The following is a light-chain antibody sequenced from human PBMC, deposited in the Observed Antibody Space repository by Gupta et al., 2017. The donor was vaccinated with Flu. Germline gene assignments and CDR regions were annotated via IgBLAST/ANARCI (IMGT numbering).Light chain of an antibody. J-gene: IGKJ4*01. CDR2: GAS. CDR3: EQFCNPPLT. Sequence: EIVLTQSPGTLSLSPGERATLSCRASQSVNNNYLAWYQQKPGQAPRLLIYGASSRATGIPDRFSGSGSGTDFTLTINRLEPEDFAVYYCEQFCNPPLTFGGGTKVEI. V-gene: IGKV3-20*01. CDR1: QSVNNNY.